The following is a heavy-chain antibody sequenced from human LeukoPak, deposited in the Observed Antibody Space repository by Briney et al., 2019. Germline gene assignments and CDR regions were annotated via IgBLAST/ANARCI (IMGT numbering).Heavy chain of an antibody. CDR3: ARDLRYDSSGWAFDY. CDR1: GGSIGSHY. CDR2: VYDIGST. V-gene: IGHV4-59*11. Sequence: PLETLSLTCTVSGGSIGSHYWTWIRQTPGKGLEWIGYVYDIGSTKYNPSLKSRVTISVDTSKNQFSLKLSSVTAADTAVYYCARDLRYDSSGWAFDYWGQGTLVTVSS. J-gene: IGHJ4*02. D-gene: IGHD3-22*01.